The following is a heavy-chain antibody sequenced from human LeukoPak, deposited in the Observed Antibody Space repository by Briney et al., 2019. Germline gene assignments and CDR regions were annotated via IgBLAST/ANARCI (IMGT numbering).Heavy chain of an antibody. V-gene: IGHV3-43*02. CDR3: ANDLGQQLLGYFDY. D-gene: IGHD6-13*01. Sequence: GGSLRLSCAASGFTVDDYAMHWVRQAPGKGLEWVSLICGGGGSTYYAASVKGRFTISRDNSKNSLYLQMNSLRTEHTALYYCANDLGQQLLGYFDYWGQGTLVTVSS. J-gene: IGHJ4*02. CDR1: GFTVDDYA. CDR2: ICGGGGST.